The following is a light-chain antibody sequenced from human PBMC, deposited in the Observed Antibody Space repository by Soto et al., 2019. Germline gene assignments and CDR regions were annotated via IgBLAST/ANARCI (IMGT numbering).Light chain of an antibody. CDR1: SGHNSYA. V-gene: IGLV4-69*01. J-gene: IGLJ3*02. CDR3: QTWSTDIRV. Sequence: QLVLTQPPSASASLGASVKLTCTLSSGHNSYAIAWHQQQPEKGPRYLMKLNSDGSHSKGDGIPDRFSGSSSGAERYLTISSLQSEDEGDSYCQTWSTDIRVFGGGTKLTVL. CDR2: LNSDGSH.